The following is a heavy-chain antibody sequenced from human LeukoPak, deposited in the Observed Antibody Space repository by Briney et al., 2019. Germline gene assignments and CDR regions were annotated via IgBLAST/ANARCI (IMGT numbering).Heavy chain of an antibody. V-gene: IGHV4-59*08. CDR1: GGSISSYY. Sequence: ASETLSLTCTVSGGSISSYYWSWIRQPPGKGLEWIGYIYYSGSTNYNPSLKSRVTISVDTSKNQFSLKLSSVTAADTAVYYCARHSSDYDFWSGYPYYFDYWGQGTLVTVSS. CDR3: ARHSSDYDFWSGYPYYFDY. D-gene: IGHD3-3*01. J-gene: IGHJ4*02. CDR2: IYYSGST.